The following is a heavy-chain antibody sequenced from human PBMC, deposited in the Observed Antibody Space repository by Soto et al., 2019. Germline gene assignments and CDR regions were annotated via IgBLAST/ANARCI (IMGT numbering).Heavy chain of an antibody. V-gene: IGHV3-33*01. CDR3: ARANEIVLLGFDC. D-gene: IGHD2-15*01. CDR1: GFRLSDYG. J-gene: IGHJ4*02. CDR2: IWYDGSNK. Sequence: QEHLVESGGGVVQPGRSLRLSCAASGFRLSDYGVHWVRQAPGKGLEWVAVIWYDGSNKYYADSVKGRFTISRDNVNNTVSLQMNNVRVEDTAVYFCARANEIVLLGFDCWGQGALVTVSS.